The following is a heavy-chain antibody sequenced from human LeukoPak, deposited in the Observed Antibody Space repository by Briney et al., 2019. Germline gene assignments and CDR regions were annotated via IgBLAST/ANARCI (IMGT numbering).Heavy chain of an antibody. CDR2: IYSSGST. Sequence: SETLSLTCTVSGGSISSYYWSWIRQPPGKGLEWIGFIYSSGSTNYNPSLKSRVTISVDTSKNQFSLKLSSVTAADTAVYFCARAPSGCGGTCAFDSWGQGTLVTVSS. J-gene: IGHJ4*02. CDR1: GGSISSYY. CDR3: ARAPSGCGGTCAFDS. D-gene: IGHD2-15*01. V-gene: IGHV4-4*09.